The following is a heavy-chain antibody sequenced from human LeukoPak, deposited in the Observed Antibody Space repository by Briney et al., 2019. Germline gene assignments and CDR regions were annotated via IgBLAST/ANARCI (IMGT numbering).Heavy chain of an antibody. CDR2: IKSKTDGRTT. J-gene: IGHJ4*02. CDR1: GFTFSNAW. V-gene: IGHV3-15*01. D-gene: IGHD2-21*02. CDR3: TPAVCGGDCYYDY. Sequence: YPGVSLRLSCAASGFTFSNAWMSWVRQSPGKGLEWVGRIKSKTDGRTTEHAAPVHGRFTIPRDDSKTTLYLQMNRLKTEDTAVYYCTPAVCGGDCYYDYWGQGTLVTVSS.